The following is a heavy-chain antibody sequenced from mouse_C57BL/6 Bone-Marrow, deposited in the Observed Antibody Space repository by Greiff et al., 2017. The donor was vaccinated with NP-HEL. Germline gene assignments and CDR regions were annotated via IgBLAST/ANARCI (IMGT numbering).Heavy chain of an antibody. J-gene: IGHJ3*01. D-gene: IGHD2-5*01. CDR3: ARLDYSNPWFAY. Sequence: EVQLQQSGPELVKPGASVKISCKASGYTFTDYYMNWVKQSHGKSLEWIGDINPNNGGTSYNQKFKGKATLTVDKSSSTAYMELRSLTSEDSAVYYCARLDYSNPWFAYWGQGTLVTVSA. CDR1: GYTFTDYY. V-gene: IGHV1-26*01. CDR2: INPNNGGT.